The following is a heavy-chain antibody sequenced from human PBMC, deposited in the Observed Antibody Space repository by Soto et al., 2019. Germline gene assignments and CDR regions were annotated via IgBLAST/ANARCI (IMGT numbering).Heavy chain of an antibody. D-gene: IGHD3-10*01. J-gene: IGHJ4*02. CDR3: ARTYYYGSGSLYYFDY. V-gene: IGHV4-59*01. CDR2: IYYSGST. CDR1: GGSISSYY. Sequence: SETLSLTCTVSGGSISSYYWSWIRQPPGKGLEWIGYIYYSGSTNYNPSLKRRVTISVDTSKNQFSLKLSSVTAADTAVYYCARTYYYGSGSLYYFDYWGQGTLVTVSS.